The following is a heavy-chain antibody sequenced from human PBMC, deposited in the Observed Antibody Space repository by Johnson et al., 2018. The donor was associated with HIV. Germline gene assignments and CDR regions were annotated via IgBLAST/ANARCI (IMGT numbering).Heavy chain of an antibody. V-gene: IGHV3-30-3*01. CDR2: ISYDGSNK. J-gene: IGHJ3*02. Sequence: QVQLVESGGGLVQSGRSLRLSCAASGFTFSSYAMHWVRQAPGKGLEWVAVISYDGSNKYYADSVKGRFTISRDNSKNTLYLQMNSLRAEDTAVYYCAREGIVGATGDAFDIWGQGTMVTVSS. CDR3: AREGIVGATGDAFDI. CDR1: GFTFSSYA. D-gene: IGHD1-26*01.